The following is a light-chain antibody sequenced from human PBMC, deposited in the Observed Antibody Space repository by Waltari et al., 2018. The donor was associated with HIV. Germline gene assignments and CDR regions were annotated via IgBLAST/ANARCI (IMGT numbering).Light chain of an antibody. J-gene: IGKJ1*01. Sequence: DIVLTQSPDSLAVSLGERATINCRSSQSVLYSSKNKNYLAWYQQKPGQPPKLLLYWASTRESGVPDRFSGSGSGTDFTLTISSLQAEDVAVYYCQQYFGIPTFGQGTKVEIK. V-gene: IGKV4-1*01. CDR2: WAS. CDR3: QQYFGIPT. CDR1: QSVLYSSKNKNY.